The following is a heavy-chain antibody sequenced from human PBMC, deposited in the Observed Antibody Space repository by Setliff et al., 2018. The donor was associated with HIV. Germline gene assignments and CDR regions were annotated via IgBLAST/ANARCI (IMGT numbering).Heavy chain of an antibody. CDR1: GFTVSSNY. D-gene: IGHD6-19*01. CDR3: AREGQWLDGFDY. CDR2: IYSGGST. J-gene: IGHJ4*02. Sequence: PGGSLRLSCAASGFTVSSNYMSWGRQAPGKGLEWVSVIYSGGSTYYADSVKGRFTISRDNSKNTLYLQMNSLRTEDTAVYYCAREGQWLDGFDYWGQGTLVTVSS. V-gene: IGHV3-66*02.